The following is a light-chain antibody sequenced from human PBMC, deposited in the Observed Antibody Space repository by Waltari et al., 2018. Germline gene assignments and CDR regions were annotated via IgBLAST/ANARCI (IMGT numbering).Light chain of an antibody. V-gene: IGKV3-15*01. CDR1: QRVSSN. Sequence: EIVMTQSPATLSVSPGARATLSCRASQRVSSNLAWYQQKLSQAPRHLIYSASTRAAGVRDRFSGSGSGTQFTLTISSLQSEDFAVYYCQQYDNRPPYTVGQGTKLEMK. J-gene: IGKJ2*01. CDR3: QQYDNRPPYT. CDR2: SAS.